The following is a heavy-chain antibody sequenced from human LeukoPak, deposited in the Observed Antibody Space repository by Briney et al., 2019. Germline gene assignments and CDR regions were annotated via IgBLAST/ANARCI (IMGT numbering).Heavy chain of an antibody. V-gene: IGHV1-2*02. J-gene: IGHJ4*02. CDR2: IDPNSGAA. Sequence: GASVKVSCKASGYTLSDYHLHWVRQAPGRRPEWMGWIDPNSGAATPAQNFQGRVTITKDTSLSTAHREGSRLTSDDPAIYFCARSGYVWGFHYWGQGTLLTVSS. D-gene: IGHD5-12*01. CDR1: GYTLSDYH. CDR3: ARSGYVWGFHY.